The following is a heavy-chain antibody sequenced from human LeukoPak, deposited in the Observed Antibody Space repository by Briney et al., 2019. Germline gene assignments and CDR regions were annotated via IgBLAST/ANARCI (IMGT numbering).Heavy chain of an antibody. Sequence: SVKVSCKASGFTFTSSAMQWVRQARGQRVEWIGWIVVGSGNTNYAQKFQERVTITRDMSTSTAYMELSSLRSEDTAVYYCAADRVVRGVINYYYYYGMDVWGQGTTVTVSS. CDR3: AADRVVRGVINYYYYYGMDV. V-gene: IGHV1-58*02. D-gene: IGHD3-10*01. CDR2: IVVGSGNT. CDR1: GFTFTSSA. J-gene: IGHJ6*02.